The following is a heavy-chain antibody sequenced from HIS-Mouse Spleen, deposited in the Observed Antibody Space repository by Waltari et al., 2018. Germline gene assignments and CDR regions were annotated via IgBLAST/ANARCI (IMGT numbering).Heavy chain of an antibody. CDR3: ARGRYCSSTSCSYYYGMDV. J-gene: IGHJ6*01. CDR1: GGSFSGYY. D-gene: IGHD2-2*01. CDR2: INHSGRT. Sequence: QVQLQQWGAGLLKPSETLSLTCAVYGGSFSGYYWSWIRQPPGKGLEWIGEINHSGRTNYNPSLKSRVTISVDTSKNQFSLKLSSVTAADTAVYYCARGRYCSSTSCSYYYGMDVWGQGTTVTVSS. V-gene: IGHV4-34*01.